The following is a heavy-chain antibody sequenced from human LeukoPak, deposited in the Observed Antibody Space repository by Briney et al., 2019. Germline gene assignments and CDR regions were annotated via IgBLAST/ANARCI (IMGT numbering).Heavy chain of an antibody. Sequence: PSETLSLTCTVSGGSIRSYYWSWIRQPPGKGLEWIAYIYYSGSTNYNPSLKSRVTISVDTSKNQFSLKLSSVTAADTAVYYCARRAGAYSHPYDYWGQGTLVTVSS. CDR1: GGSIRSYY. J-gene: IGHJ4*02. D-gene: IGHD4/OR15-4a*01. V-gene: IGHV4-59*01. CDR2: IYYSGST. CDR3: ARRAGAYSHPYDY.